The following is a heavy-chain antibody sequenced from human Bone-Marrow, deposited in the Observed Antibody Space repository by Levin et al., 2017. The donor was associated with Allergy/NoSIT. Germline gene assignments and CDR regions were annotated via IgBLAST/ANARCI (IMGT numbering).Heavy chain of an antibody. V-gene: IGHV3-30*01. CDR2: ISFDGSKK. J-gene: IGHJ4*02. Sequence: GESLKISCEVSGFILSSYAIHWVRQAPDKGLDWVAAISFDGSKKYYADSVKGRLSISRDNSKNMVYLQMNSLRIEDTALYYCVRDERGISGYIYWFEYWGQGTLVTVSS. D-gene: IGHD5-18*01. CDR3: VRDERGISGYIYWFEY. CDR1: GFILSSYA.